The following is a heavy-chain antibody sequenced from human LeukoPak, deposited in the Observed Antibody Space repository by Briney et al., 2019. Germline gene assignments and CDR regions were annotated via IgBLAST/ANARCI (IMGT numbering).Heavy chain of an antibody. CDR1: GLALSAYK. D-gene: IGHD2-15*01. CDR2: ISIDGYTT. CDR3: VVGGSPGY. J-gene: IGHJ4*02. V-gene: IGHV3-74*01. Sequence: GGSLRLSCAASGLALSAYKMHWVRQAPRKGLVWVSRISIDGYTTDYADFVQGRFTASRDNTKNTWSLEMNSLRAEDTAVYYCVVGGSPGYWGQGTLVTVSS.